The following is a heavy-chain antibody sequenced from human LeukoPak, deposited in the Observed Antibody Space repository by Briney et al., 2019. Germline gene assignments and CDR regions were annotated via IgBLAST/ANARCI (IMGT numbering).Heavy chain of an antibody. CDR2: IWYDGSNK. D-gene: IGHD3-22*01. CDR1: GFTFSSYG. J-gene: IGHJ4*02. Sequence: PGRSLTLTCAASGFTFSSYGMHWVRQAPGKGLEWVAVIWYDGSNKYYADSVKGRFTISRDNSKNTLYLQMNSRRAEDTAVYYCARELLETYYYDSSGYTDYWGQGTLVTVSS. V-gene: IGHV3-33*01. CDR3: ARELLETYYYDSSGYTDY.